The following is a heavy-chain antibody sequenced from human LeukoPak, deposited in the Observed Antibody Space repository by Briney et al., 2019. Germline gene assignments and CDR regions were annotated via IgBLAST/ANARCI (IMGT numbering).Heavy chain of an antibody. Sequence: GGSLRLSCAASGFAFSTYDMHWVRQATGKGLEWVSAIGVAGDTYYPGSVKGRFTISREDAKNSLYLQMNSLSAGDTAVYYCARGFVHAFDIWGQGTMVTVFS. V-gene: IGHV3-13*04. CDR3: ARGFVHAFDI. CDR1: GFAFSTYD. J-gene: IGHJ3*02. D-gene: IGHD6-6*01. CDR2: IGVAGDT.